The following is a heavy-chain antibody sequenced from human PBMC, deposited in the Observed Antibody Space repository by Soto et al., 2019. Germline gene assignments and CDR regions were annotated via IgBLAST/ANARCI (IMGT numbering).Heavy chain of an antibody. CDR2: IYPGDSDT. J-gene: IGHJ5*02. CDR3: VRCPPSYCTSDRFDP. V-gene: IGHV5-51*01. D-gene: IGHD2-8*02. CDR1: GYSFSTYW. Sequence: PGESLKISCKASGYSFSTYWIAWVRQMPGKGLEWMGIIYPGDSDTRYSPSFQGQVTISADKSISTAYLQWSSLKASDTAMYYCVRCPPSYCTSDRFDPWGQGTLVTVSS.